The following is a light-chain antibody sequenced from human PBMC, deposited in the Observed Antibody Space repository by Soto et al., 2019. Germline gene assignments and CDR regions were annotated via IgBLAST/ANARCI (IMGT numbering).Light chain of an antibody. CDR2: DGS. J-gene: IGLJ2*01. Sequence: QSVLTQPASVSGSPGQSITIACTGTSSDVGSYNLVSWYQQHPGKAPKLTIYDGSKRPSGVSNRFAGSKSGNTASLTISGLQAEDEADYYCCSYAGSSTFVVFGGGTKLTVL. CDR1: SSDVGSYNL. CDR3: CSYAGSSTFVV. V-gene: IGLV2-23*01.